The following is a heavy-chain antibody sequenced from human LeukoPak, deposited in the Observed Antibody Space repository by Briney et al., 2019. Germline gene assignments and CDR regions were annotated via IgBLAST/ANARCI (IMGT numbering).Heavy chain of an antibody. CDR1: GFIFSNDA. D-gene: IGHD1-1*01. CDR2: IWFDGSNK. J-gene: IGHJ4*02. CDR3: VRDPSGSGFAFDS. V-gene: IGHV3-33*01. Sequence: GGSLRLSCAASGFIFSNDAMHWVRQAPGKGLEWVAFIWFDGSNKHYADSVKGRFTISRDNSEDTLYLQMNSLRVEDTAVYYCVRDPSGSGFAFDSWGQGALVTVSS.